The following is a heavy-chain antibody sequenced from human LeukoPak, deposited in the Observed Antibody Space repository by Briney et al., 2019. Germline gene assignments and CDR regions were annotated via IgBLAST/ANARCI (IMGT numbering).Heavy chain of an antibody. CDR3: ATFRWAVGFEY. Sequence: SETLSLTCVVYGGSFSAYYWTYIRQPPGKGLEWIGEISHSGDAKYTPSLKSRLSISVDTSKNQFSLKLNSVTAADTAVYYCATFRWAVGFEYWDQGTLVTVSS. D-gene: IGHD2-15*01. J-gene: IGHJ4*02. CDR1: GGSFSAYY. CDR2: ISHSGDA. V-gene: IGHV4-34*01.